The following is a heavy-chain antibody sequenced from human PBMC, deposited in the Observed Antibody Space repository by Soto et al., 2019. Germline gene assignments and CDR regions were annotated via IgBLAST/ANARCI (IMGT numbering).Heavy chain of an antibody. Sequence: PGGSLRLSCAASGFTVSSNYMSWVRQAPGKGLEWVSVIYSGGSTYYADSVKGRFTISRDNSKNTLYLQMNSLRAEDTAVYYCAREGPPDIVVVPAAIPTDYYYYMDVWGKGTTVTVSS. CDR1: GFTVSSNY. CDR3: AREGPPDIVVVPAAIPTDYYYYMDV. D-gene: IGHD2-2*01. CDR2: IYSGGST. J-gene: IGHJ6*03. V-gene: IGHV3-66*01.